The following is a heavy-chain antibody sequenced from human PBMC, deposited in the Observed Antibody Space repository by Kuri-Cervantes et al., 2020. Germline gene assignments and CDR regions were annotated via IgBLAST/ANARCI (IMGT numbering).Heavy chain of an antibody. J-gene: IGHJ6*02. D-gene: IGHD3-10*01. CDR3: ARGFDGFYGMDL. CDR1: GFTVSSNY. CDR2: IKQDGSEK. V-gene: IGHV3-7*01. Sequence: GGSLRLSCAASGFTVSSNYMSWVRQAPGKGLEWVANIKQDGSEKYYVDSVKGRFTISRDNAKNSLYLQMNSLRVEDTAVYYCARGFDGFYGMDLWGQGTTVTVSS.